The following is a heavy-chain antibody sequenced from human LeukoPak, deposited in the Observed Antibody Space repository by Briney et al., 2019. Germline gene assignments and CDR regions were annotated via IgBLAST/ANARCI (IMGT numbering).Heavy chain of an antibody. CDR1: GYTFTGYY. V-gene: IGHV1-2*02. CDR2: INSNIGDT. D-gene: IGHD3-9*01. CDR3: ARDLTRNAFDI. J-gene: IGHJ3*02. Sequence: ASVKVSCKASGYTFTGYYMHWVRQAPGQGLEWVGWINSNIGDTHYTQKFQGRVTMTRDTSISTVYMELSSLRSDDTAIYYCARDLTRNAFDIWGQGTMVIVFS.